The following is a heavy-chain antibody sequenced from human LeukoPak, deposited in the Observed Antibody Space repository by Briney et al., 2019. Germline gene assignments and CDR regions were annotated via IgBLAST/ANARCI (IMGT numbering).Heavy chain of an antibody. CDR2: IYYSGST. CDR3: ASLNRYYDTSDSRYYYYYGMDV. J-gene: IGHJ6*02. D-gene: IGHD3-9*01. CDR1: GGSISNYY. Sequence: SETLSLTCTVSGGSISNYYWSWIRQPPGKGLEWIGSIYYSGSTYYNPSLKSRVTISVDTSKNQFSLKLSSVTAADTAVYYCASLNRYYDTSDSRYYYYYGMDVWGQGTTVTVSS. V-gene: IGHV4-39*01.